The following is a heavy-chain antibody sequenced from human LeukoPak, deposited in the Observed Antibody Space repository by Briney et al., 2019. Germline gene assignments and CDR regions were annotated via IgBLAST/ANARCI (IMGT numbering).Heavy chain of an antibody. CDR3: AREENPFVWFGELSYYFDY. V-gene: IGHV3-21*01. Sequence: GGSLRLSCAASGFTFSTHSMNWVRQAPGKGLEWVSSISPSSTNIYYLDSVKGRFTISRDNAKNSLYLQMNSLRAEDTAVYYCAREENPFVWFGELSYYFDYWGQGTLVTVSS. J-gene: IGHJ4*02. CDR2: ISPSSTNI. CDR1: GFTFSTHS. D-gene: IGHD3-10*01.